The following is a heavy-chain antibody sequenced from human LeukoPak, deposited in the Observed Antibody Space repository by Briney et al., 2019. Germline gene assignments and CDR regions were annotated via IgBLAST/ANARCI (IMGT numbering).Heavy chain of an antibody. J-gene: IGHJ6*03. D-gene: IGHD3-10*01. Sequence: PSETLSLTXAVYGGSFSGYYWSWIGQPPGKGLEWIGEINHSGSTNYNPTLKSRVTISVDTSKNQFSLKLSSVTAADTAVYYCASPGRGIYYYYYYMDVWGKGTTVTVSS. CDR1: GGSFSGYY. CDR3: ASPGRGIYYYYYYMDV. V-gene: IGHV4-34*01. CDR2: INHSGST.